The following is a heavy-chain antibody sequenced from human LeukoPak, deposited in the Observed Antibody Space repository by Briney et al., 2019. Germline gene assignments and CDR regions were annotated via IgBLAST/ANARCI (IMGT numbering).Heavy chain of an antibody. D-gene: IGHD1-1*01. CDR1: GFTFSSYG. Sequence: GRSLRLSCAASGFTFSSYGMHWVRQAPGHGLEWVVVIWYDGSKKYYADSVKGRLTISRDNSKNTLYLQMNSLRAQDTTVYYWARDGRGMDVWGQGTTVTVSS. CDR2: IWYDGSKK. J-gene: IGHJ6*02. CDR3: ARDGRGMDV. V-gene: IGHV3-33*01.